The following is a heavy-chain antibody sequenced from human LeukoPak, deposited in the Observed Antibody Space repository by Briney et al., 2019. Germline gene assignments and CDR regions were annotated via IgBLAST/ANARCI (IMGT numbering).Heavy chain of an antibody. Sequence: GASVKVSCKASGYTFTGYYMHWVRQAPGQGLEWMGWINPNSGSTNYAQKFQGRVTMTRDTSISTAYMELSRLRSDDTAVYYCARATEQGDFDYWGQGTLVTVSS. CDR2: INPNSGST. CDR1: GYTFTGYY. D-gene: IGHD1-26*01. V-gene: IGHV1-2*02. J-gene: IGHJ4*02. CDR3: ARATEQGDFDY.